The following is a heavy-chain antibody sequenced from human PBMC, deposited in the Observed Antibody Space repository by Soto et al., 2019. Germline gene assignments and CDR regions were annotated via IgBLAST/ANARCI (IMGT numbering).Heavy chain of an antibody. D-gene: IGHD6-19*01. V-gene: IGHV4-59*01. Sequence: ASETLSLTCTVSGGSISNYYWSWIRQPPGKGLEWIGYIYYSGSTNYSPSLKSRVTISVDTSKNQLSLKLNSVTAADTAVYYCARGGWSLDYWGQGTLVTVSS. CDR1: GGSISNYY. CDR3: ARGGWSLDY. CDR2: IYYSGST. J-gene: IGHJ4*02.